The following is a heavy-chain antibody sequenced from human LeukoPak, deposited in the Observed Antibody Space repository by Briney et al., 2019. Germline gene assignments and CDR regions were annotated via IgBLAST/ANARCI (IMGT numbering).Heavy chain of an antibody. CDR2: IKSKTDGGTT. CDR3: TTDAVFGSAGWFDP. D-gene: IGHD2-15*01. CDR1: GFTFSNAW. Sequence: GGSLRLSCAASGFTFSNAWMSWVRQAPGKGLEWVGRIKSKTDGGTTDYAAPVKGRFTISRDDSKNTLYLQMNSLKTEDTAVYYCTTDAVFGSAGWFDPWGQGTLVTVSS. J-gene: IGHJ5*02. V-gene: IGHV3-15*01.